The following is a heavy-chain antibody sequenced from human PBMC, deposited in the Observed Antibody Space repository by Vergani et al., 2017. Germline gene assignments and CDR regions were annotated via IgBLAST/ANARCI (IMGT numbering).Heavy chain of an antibody. V-gene: IGHV1-2*02. J-gene: IGHJ5*02. Sequence: QVQLVQSGAEVKKPGASVKVSCKASGYTFTGYYMHWVRQAPGQGLEWMGWINPNSGGTNYAQKFQGRVTMTEDTSTDTAYMELSSLRSEDTAVYYCASVLDQGAGFDPWGQGTLVTVSS. CDR1: GYTFTGYY. CDR2: INPNSGGT. D-gene: IGHD3-3*01. CDR3: ASVLDQGAGFDP.